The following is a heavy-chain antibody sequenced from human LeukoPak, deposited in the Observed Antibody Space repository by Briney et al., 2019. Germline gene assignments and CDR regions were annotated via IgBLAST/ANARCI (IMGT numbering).Heavy chain of an antibody. Sequence: GGSLRLSCAASGFTFSSYWMHWVRQAPGKGLVWVSRINGDGSSTSYADSVKGRSTISRDNAKNTLYLQMNSLRAEDTAVYYCARLGSWYRRDDYWGQGTLVTVSS. CDR1: GFTFSSYW. D-gene: IGHD6-13*01. CDR2: INGDGSST. J-gene: IGHJ4*02. V-gene: IGHV3-74*01. CDR3: ARLGSWYRRDDY.